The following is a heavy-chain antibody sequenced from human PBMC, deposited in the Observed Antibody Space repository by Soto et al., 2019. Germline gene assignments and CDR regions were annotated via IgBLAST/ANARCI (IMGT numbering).Heavy chain of an antibody. V-gene: IGHV4-39*01. CDR3: ARHGSNSGSYSEYFQY. Sequence: QLQLQESGPGLVKPSETVSLTCTVSGDSISSSSLYWGWIRQPPGKGLEWIGSIYNSGKTYYSPSLESRVTISGDTSKNQFSLKRSSVTAADTAVYYGARHGSNSGSYSEYFQYWGQGTLVAVSS. CDR2: IYNSGKT. CDR1: GDSISSSSLY. D-gene: IGHD1-26*01. J-gene: IGHJ1*01.